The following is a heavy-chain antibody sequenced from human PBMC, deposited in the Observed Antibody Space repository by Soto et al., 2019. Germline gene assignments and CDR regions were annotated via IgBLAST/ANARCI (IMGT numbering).Heavy chain of an antibody. J-gene: IGHJ4*02. CDR2: IYPGDSDT. V-gene: IGHV5-51*01. CDR1: GYSFTSYW. D-gene: IGHD3-9*01. Sequence: GESLKISCKGSGYSFTSYWIGWVRQMPGKGLEWMGIIYPGDSDTRYSPSFQGQVTISADKSISTAYLQWSSLKASDTAMYYCARHPIGYYDILTGYPHFDYWGQGTLVTVSS. CDR3: ARHPIGYYDILTGYPHFDY.